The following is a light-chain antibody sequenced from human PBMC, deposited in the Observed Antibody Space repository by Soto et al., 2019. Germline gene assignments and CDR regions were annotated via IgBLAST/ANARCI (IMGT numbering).Light chain of an antibody. CDR1: TSNLGSNL. CDR2: DNN. V-gene: IGLV1-51*01. J-gene: IGLJ3*02. CDR3: ATWDSSLSAWL. Sequence: QSVLTQPPSVSAAPGQKVTRSCPVLTSNLGSNLVSWYHHLPGTAPKLLIYDNNKRPAGIHARCSGSNAGTAASLGITGLQNGDEADYACATWDSSLSAWLFGGGTKLTVL.